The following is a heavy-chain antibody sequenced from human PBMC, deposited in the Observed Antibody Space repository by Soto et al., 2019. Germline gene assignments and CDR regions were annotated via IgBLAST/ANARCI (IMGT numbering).Heavy chain of an antibody. CDR1: GYTFPSYY. J-gene: IGHJ4*02. D-gene: IGHD2-2*01. CDR3: ARDPDIVLVPAATRQTGENDY. Sequence: GASVKGSRKASGYTFPSYYMHRVRQAPGQRLAWMGIINPSGGSTSYAQKFQGRVTMTRDTSTSTVYMELSSLRSEDTAVYYCARDPDIVLVPAATRQTGENDYWGQGTLVTVSS. V-gene: IGHV1-46*01. CDR2: INPSGGST.